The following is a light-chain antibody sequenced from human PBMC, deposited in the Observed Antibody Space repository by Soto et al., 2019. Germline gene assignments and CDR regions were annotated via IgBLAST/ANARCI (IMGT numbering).Light chain of an antibody. CDR1: SSDVGAYNY. V-gene: IGLV2-14*01. CDR2: AVT. CDR3: SSYTSNTTPYV. Sequence: QSALTQPASVSGSPGQSIAISCTGTSSDVGAYNYVSWYQQHPGKVPKLVIYAVTNRPSGVSDRFSGSKSGNTASLTISGLQAEDEADYYCSSYTSNTTPYVFGTGTKVTVL. J-gene: IGLJ1*01.